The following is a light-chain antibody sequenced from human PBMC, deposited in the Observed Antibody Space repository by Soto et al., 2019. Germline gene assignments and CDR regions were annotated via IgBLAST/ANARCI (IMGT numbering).Light chain of an antibody. Sequence: EIVMTQSPAALSVSPGERATLSCRASQSVSSNLAWYQQKPGQTPKLLIYVASTRATGIPARFSGSGSGTEFTLTISSLHSEHFAVYYCQQYNVWPLTFGGGTKVEF. CDR3: QQYNVWPLT. J-gene: IGKJ4*01. V-gene: IGKV3-15*01. CDR1: QSVSSN. CDR2: VAS.